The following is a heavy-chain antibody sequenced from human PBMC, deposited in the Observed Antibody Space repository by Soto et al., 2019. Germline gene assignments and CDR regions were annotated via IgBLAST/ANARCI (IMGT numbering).Heavy chain of an antibody. V-gene: IGHV4-59*01. Sequence: SVTLSVTWTVSGGSIISYYWSWIRQPPGKGLEWIGYMYNTGSTVYNPSLKSRVTISVDTSKNQFSLKLNAVTAADTAVYYCARDLWGYCGTDCYPLDVWGQGTTVTVSS. J-gene: IGHJ6*02. D-gene: IGHD2-21*02. CDR2: MYNTGST. CDR3: ARDLWGYCGTDCYPLDV. CDR1: GGSIISYY.